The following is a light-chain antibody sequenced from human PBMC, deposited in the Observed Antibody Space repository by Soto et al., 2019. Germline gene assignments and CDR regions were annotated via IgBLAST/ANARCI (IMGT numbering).Light chain of an antibody. V-gene: IGKV3-11*01. CDR2: DTS. CDR1: QSVSDY. Sequence: EIVLTQSPATLSLSPGETATLSCRASQSVSDYIAWYQQKPGQAPRLLIYDTSNRATGVPARFSGSGSGTDFTLTISNLESEDFAVYYCQQRTNWLTFGGGTKVEIK. CDR3: QQRTNWLT. J-gene: IGKJ4*01.